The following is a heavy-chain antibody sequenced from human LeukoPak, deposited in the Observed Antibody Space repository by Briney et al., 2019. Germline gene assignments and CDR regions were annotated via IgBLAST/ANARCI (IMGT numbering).Heavy chain of an antibody. J-gene: IGHJ5*02. CDR1: GYTFTGYY. CDR2: INPNSGGT. V-gene: IGHV1-2*04. D-gene: IGHD2-15*01. CDR3: ARPGYCSGGSCANWFDP. Sequence: ASVKVSCKASGYTFTGYYMHWVRQAPGQGLEWMGWINPNSGGTNYAQKFQGWVTMTRDTSISTAYMELGRLRSDDTAVYYCARPGYCSGGSCANWFDPWGQGTLVTVSS.